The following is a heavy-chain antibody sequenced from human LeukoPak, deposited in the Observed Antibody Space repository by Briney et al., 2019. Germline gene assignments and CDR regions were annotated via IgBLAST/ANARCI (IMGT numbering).Heavy chain of an antibody. CDR3: ATSKKDFWSGYYSRGAFDI. V-gene: IGHV4-30-4*02. D-gene: IGHD3-3*01. CDR1: DGSISRGDYY. Sequence: SETLSLTCTVSDGSISRGDYYWSWIRQPPGKGQEWSVYIYYSGSTYYNPSLTSRVTISVDTSKNQFSLKLSSVTAADTAVYYCATSKKDFWSGYYSRGAFDIWGQGTMVTVSS. CDR2: IYYSGST. J-gene: IGHJ3*02.